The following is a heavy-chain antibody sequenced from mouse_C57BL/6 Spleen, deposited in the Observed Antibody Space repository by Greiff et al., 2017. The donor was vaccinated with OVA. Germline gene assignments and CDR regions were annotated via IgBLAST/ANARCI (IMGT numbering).Heavy chain of an antibody. CDR1: GYSITSGYY. Sequence: EVKLVESGPGLVKPSQSLSLTCSVPGYSITSGYYWHWIRQFPGNKLEWMGYISYDGSNNYNPSLKNRISITRDTSKNQFFLKLNSVTTEDTATYYCARAEVWFAYWGQGTLVTVSA. CDR3: ARAEVWFAY. V-gene: IGHV3-6*01. CDR2: ISYDGSN. J-gene: IGHJ3*01.